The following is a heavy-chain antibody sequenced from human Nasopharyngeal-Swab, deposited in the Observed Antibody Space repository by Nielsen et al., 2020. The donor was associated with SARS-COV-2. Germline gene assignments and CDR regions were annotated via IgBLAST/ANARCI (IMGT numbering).Heavy chain of an antibody. D-gene: IGHD5-18*01. J-gene: IGHJ5*02. CDR1: GYTFTSYA. CDR2: INTNTGNP. Sequence: ASVKVSCKASGYTFTSYAMNWVRQAPGQGLEWMGRINTNTGNPTYAQGFTGRFVFSLDTSVSTAYLQISSLKAEDTAVYYCAREAYSYGHNWFDPWGQGTLVTVSS. CDR3: AREAYSYGHNWFDP. V-gene: IGHV7-4-1*02.